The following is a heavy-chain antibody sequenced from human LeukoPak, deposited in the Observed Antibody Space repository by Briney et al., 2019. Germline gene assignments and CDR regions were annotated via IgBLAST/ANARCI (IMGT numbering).Heavy chain of an antibody. CDR2: INTDGSST. CDR3: ARDTVDDPYCSSTSCYGSYFDY. J-gene: IGHJ4*02. D-gene: IGHD2-2*01. Sequence: PGGSLRLSCAASGFTFSSYWMHWVRQAPGKGLVWVSRINTDGSSTSYADSVKGRFTISRDNAKNTLYLQMNSLRAEDTAVYYCARDTVDDPYCSSTSCYGSYFDYWGQGTLVTVSS. CDR1: GFTFSSYW. V-gene: IGHV3-74*01.